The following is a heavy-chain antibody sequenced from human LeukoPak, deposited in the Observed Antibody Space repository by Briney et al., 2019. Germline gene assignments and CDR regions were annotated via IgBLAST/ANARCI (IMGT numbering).Heavy chain of an antibody. CDR1: GFTFSNYA. D-gene: IGHD3-22*01. V-gene: IGHV3-23*01. Sequence: PGGSLRLSCAASGFTFSNYAMSWVRQAPGKGLEWVSSMSGSGGSTYYADSVKGRFTISRDNSKNTLYLQMNNLRAEDTAVYYCARDYYDSSGYYGYWGQGTLVTVSS. CDR2: MSGSGGST. CDR3: ARDYYDSSGYYGY. J-gene: IGHJ4*02.